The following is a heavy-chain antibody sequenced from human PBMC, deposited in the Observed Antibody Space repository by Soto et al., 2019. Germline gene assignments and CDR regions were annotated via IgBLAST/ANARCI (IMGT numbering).Heavy chain of an antibody. V-gene: IGHV3-33*01. Sequence: QVQLVESGGGVVQPGRSLRLSCAASGFTFSSYGMHWVRQAPGKGLEWVAVIWYDGSNKYYADSVKGRFTISRDNSKNTLYRKRNGRRAEDRGVYYGAGGRGWVGVGKDVWGKGPTVTPS. CDR1: GFTFSSYG. J-gene: IGHJ6*04. CDR2: IWYDGSNK. D-gene: IGHD3-10*01. CDR3: AGGRGWVGVGKDV.